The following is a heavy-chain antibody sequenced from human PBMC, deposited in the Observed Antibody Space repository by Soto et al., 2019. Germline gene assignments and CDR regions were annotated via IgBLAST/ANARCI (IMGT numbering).Heavy chain of an antibody. CDR1: GGSFSGYY. CDR3: ARGYVAWVRGIHYYYGMDV. J-gene: IGHJ6*02. Sequence: QVQLQQWGAGLLKPSETLSLTCAVYGGSFSGYYWSWIRQPPGKGLEWIGEINHSGSTNYNPSLKSRVPISVATSKNQFSLKLSSVTAADTAVYYCARGYVAWVRGIHYYYGMDVWGQGTTVTVSS. D-gene: IGHD3-10*01. CDR2: INHSGST. V-gene: IGHV4-34*01.